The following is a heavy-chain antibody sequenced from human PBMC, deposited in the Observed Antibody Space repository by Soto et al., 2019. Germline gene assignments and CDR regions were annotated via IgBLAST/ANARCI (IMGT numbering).Heavy chain of an antibody. CDR3: ARDAQSLAPYALDV. CDR2: IWQDGSNK. CDR1: GFTFSGHA. D-gene: IGHD6-19*01. V-gene: IGHV3-33*01. Sequence: QVQVVESGGGVVQPGRSLRLSCTASGFTFSGHAMHWVRQPPGKGLEWVAQIWQDGSNKYYADSVKGRFTIARDNSKNTLYVQMDSLRVADTAVYYCARDAQSLAPYALDVWGQGTSVTVSS. J-gene: IGHJ6*02.